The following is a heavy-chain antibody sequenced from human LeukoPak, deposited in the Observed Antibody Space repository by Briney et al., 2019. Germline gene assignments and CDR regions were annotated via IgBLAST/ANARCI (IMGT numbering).Heavy chain of an antibody. CDR1: GGSISSSSYY. CDR2: IYYSGST. J-gene: IGHJ4*02. D-gene: IGHD2-8*01. Sequence: PSETLSLTCTVSGGSISSSSYYWGWIRQPPGKGLEWIGSIYYSGSTYYNPSLKSRVTISVDTSKNQFSLKLSSVTAADTAVYYCARGYCTNAVCSLGPTQARGQGTLVTVSS. CDR3: ARGYCTNAVCSLGPTQA. V-gene: IGHV4-39*07.